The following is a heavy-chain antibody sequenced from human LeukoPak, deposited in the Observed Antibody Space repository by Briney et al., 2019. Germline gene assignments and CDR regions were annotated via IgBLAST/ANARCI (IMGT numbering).Heavy chain of an antibody. CDR2: INHGGST. CDR3: VCASKKNVGAFDV. J-gene: IGHJ3*01. Sequence: WETLSLTCAVYGGSFSGYYWSWIRQPPGKGLEWIAEINHGGSTNYNPSLKSRVTISVDKSKNQFSLKLSSVTAGDTAIYYCVCASKKNVGAFDVWGTGTVVTVSS. D-gene: IGHD1-1*01. V-gene: IGHV4-34*01. CDR1: GGSFSGYY.